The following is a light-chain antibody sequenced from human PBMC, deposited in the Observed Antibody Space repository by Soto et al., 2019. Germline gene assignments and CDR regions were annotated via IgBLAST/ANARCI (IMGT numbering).Light chain of an antibody. J-gene: IGLJ1*01. V-gene: IGLV1-40*01. Sequence: SFLSQPPSVSVAPGQRVTISCTRSSSNIGAGYDAHWFQQVPGTAPKLLIYGSTNRPSGVPDRFSGSKSGTSASLAITGLQAEDEADYYCQSYDSSLGGNYVFDTGTKVTVL. CDR1: SSNIGAGYD. CDR2: GST. CDR3: QSYDSSLGGNYV.